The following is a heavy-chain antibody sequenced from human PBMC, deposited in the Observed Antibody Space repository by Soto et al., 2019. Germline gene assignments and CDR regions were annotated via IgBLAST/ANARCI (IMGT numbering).Heavy chain of an antibody. CDR3: ARRRATVATDGHYYYLEV. CDR2: IYYSGST. D-gene: IGHD2-15*01. J-gene: IGHJ6*03. CDR1: GGSISSYY. V-gene: IGHV4-59*08. Sequence: QVQLQESGPGLVKPSETLSLTCTVSGGSISSYYWSWIRQPPGKGLEWIGYIYYSGSTNYNPSLKGRVTISGDPAKDQFSLKVSSVTGADQAVEYRARRRATVATDGHYYYLEVWGKGTTVPVSS.